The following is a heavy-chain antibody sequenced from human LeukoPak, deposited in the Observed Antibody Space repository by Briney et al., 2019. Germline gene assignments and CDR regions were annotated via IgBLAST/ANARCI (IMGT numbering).Heavy chain of an antibody. J-gene: IGHJ4*02. V-gene: IGHV3-48*04. CDR3: ASGRTTFDH. Sequence: GGSLRLSCAASGFSFSTYSMNWVRQAPGKGLEWVSYISSSSSTIYYADSVKGRFTISRDNAKNSLYLQLNSLRAEDTAVYYCASGRTTFDHWGQGTLVTVSS. CDR1: GFSFSTYS. D-gene: IGHD2/OR15-2a*01. CDR2: ISSSSSTI.